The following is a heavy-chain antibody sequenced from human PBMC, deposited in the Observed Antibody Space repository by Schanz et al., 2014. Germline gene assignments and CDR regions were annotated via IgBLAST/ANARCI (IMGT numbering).Heavy chain of an antibody. Sequence: DVQLVESGGGLVQSGGSLRLSCAASGFNFGDYYMTWVRQAPGKGLEWVANINLDGSGKIYLGSVRGRFAISRDDAQNSVYLQMNSLRAEDTSVYHCVREESYYGAGSYRYWGPGTLVTVSS. D-gene: IGHD3-10*01. CDR1: GFNFGDYY. V-gene: IGHV3-7*01. J-gene: IGHJ4*02. CDR2: INLDGSGK. CDR3: VREESYYGAGSYRY.